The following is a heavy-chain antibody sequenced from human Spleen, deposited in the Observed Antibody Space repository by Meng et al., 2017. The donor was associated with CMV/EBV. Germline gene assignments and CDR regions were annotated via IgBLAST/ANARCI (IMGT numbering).Heavy chain of an antibody. CDR2: IYVDGNGSPIT. D-gene: IGHD3-10*01. Sequence: SGFIISDYWVHWVRQVPGEGLVWVALIYVDGNGSPITKYADFVRGRFTISRDNAQRTLFLQMSSLRAEDTALYYCARSTPSGTDYWEWGQGTLVTVSS. CDR1: GFIISDYW. J-gene: IGHJ4*02. V-gene: IGHV3-74*03. CDR3: ARSTPSGTDYWE.